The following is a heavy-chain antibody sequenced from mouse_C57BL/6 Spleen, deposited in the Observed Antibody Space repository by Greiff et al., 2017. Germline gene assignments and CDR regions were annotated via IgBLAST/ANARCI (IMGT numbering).Heavy chain of an antibody. CDR2: IDPEDGET. V-gene: IGHV14-2*01. CDR3: ARSDTGYFDY. J-gene: IGHJ2*01. D-gene: IGHD3-3*01. CDR1: GFNIKDYY. Sequence: FQLQQSGAELVKPGASVKLSCTAPGFNIKDYYMHWVKKRTEQGLEWIGRIDPEDGETKYAPKFQGKATITADTSSNPAYLQLSSLTSEDTAVYYCARSDTGYFDYWGQGTTLTVSS.